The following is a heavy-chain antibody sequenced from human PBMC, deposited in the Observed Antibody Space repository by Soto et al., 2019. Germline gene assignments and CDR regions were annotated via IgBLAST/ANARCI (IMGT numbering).Heavy chain of an antibody. CDR1: GFIFSGSA. V-gene: IGHV3-73*01. J-gene: IGHJ6*02. D-gene: IGHD2-2*02. CDR2: IRSRANNFAT. Sequence: PVGSLRLSCAASGFIFSGSAIHWVRQASGKGLEWVGRIRSRANNFATSSAASVKGRFTFSRDDSKNTAYLQMNTLKPEDTAVYYCARGQGAAIGDYYYHGMDVWGQGTTVTVSS. CDR3: ARGQGAAIGDYYYHGMDV.